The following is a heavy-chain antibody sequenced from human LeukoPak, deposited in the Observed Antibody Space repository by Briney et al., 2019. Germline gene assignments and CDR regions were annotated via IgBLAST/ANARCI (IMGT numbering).Heavy chain of an antibody. CDR3: AYYYDSSGYYNFDY. J-gene: IGHJ4*02. V-gene: IGHV1-24*01. Sequence: ASVKVSCKVSGYTLTELSMHWVRQAPGKGLEWMGGFDPEDGETIYAQKFQGRVTMTEDTSTDTAYMELSSLRSEDTAVYYCAYYYDSSGYYNFDYWGQGTLVTVSS. CDR1: GYTLTELS. D-gene: IGHD3-22*01. CDR2: FDPEDGET.